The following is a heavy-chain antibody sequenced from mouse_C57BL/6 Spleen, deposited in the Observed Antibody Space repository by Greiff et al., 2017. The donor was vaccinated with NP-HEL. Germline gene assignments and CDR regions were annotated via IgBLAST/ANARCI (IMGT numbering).Heavy chain of an antibody. Sequence: QVQLQQPGAELVKPGASVKLSCKASGYTFTSYWMQWVKQRPGQGLEWIGEIDPSDSYTNYNQKFKGKATLTVDTSSSTAYMQLSSLTSEDSAVYYCARLAVSTMIRYYFDYWGQGTTLTVSS. D-gene: IGHD2-4*01. V-gene: IGHV1-50*01. CDR3: ARLAVSTMIRYYFDY. J-gene: IGHJ2*01. CDR2: IDPSDSYT. CDR1: GYTFTSYW.